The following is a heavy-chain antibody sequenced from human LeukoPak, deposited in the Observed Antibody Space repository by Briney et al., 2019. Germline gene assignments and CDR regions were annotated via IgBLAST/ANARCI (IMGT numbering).Heavy chain of an antibody. CDR1: GGSISSGGYY. D-gene: IGHD6-13*01. Sequence: SETLSLTCTVSGGSISSGGYYWSWIRQPPGKVLEWMGYIYHRWSTYYNPSLKSRVTISVDRSKNQFSLKLSSVTAADTAVYYCAREDSAANFDYWGQGTLVTVSS. J-gene: IGHJ4*02. V-gene: IGHV4-30-2*01. CDR2: IYHRWST. CDR3: AREDSAANFDY.